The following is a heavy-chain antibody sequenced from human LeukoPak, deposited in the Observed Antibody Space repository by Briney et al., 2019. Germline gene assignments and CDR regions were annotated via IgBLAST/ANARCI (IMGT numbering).Heavy chain of an antibody. CDR3: AKEHWGYSSGWSLLKPVYYFDY. J-gene: IGHJ4*02. CDR2: ISGSGGST. Sequence: PGRSLRLSCAASGFTFSSYAMSWVRQAPGKGLEWVSAISGSGGSTYYADSVKGRFTISRDNSKNTLYLQMNSLRAEDTAVYYCAKEHWGYSSGWSLLKPVYYFDYWGQGTLVTVSS. V-gene: IGHV3-23*01. D-gene: IGHD6-19*01. CDR1: GFTFSSYA.